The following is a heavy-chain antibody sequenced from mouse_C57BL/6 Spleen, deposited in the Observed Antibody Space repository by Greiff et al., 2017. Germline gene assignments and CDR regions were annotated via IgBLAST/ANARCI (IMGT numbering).Heavy chain of an antibody. V-gene: IGHV1-22*01. D-gene: IGHD2-10*02. CDR2: INPNNGGT. CDR1: GYTFTDYN. Sequence: EVQLQQSGPELVKPGASVKMSCKASGYTFTDYNMHWVKQSHGKSLEWIGYINPNNGGTSYNQKFKGKATLTVNKSSSTAYMELRSLTSEDSAVYYCARGGYGNYPAWFAYWGQGTLVTVSA. CDR3: ARGGYGNYPAWFAY. J-gene: IGHJ3*01.